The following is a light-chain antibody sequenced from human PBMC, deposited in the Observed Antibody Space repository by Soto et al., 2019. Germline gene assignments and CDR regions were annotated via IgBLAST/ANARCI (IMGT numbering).Light chain of an antibody. J-gene: IGLJ3*02. V-gene: IGLV2-11*01. CDR3: CSYTASDIWV. CDR2: AVS. Sequence: QSVLTQPASVSGSPGQSITISCTGTSSDVGGYNYVSWYQQHPGKAPKLMISAVSQRPSGVPDRFSGSKSGNTASLTISGLQADDEADYFCCSYTASDIWVFGGGTKVTVL. CDR1: SSDVGGYNY.